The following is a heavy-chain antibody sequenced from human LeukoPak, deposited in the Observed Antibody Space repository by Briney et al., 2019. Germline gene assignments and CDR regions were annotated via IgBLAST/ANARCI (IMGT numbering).Heavy chain of an antibody. CDR2: ISSSSSYI. D-gene: IGHD6-6*01. CDR3: ARGSVDSSSSPFDY. V-gene: IGHV3-21*01. Sequence: PGGSLRLSCAASGFTFSSYSMNWVRQAPGKGLEWVSSISSSSSYIYYADSVKGRFTISRDNAKNSLYLQMNSLRAEDTAVYYCARGSVDSSSSPFDYWGQGTLVTVSS. J-gene: IGHJ4*02. CDR1: GFTFSSYS.